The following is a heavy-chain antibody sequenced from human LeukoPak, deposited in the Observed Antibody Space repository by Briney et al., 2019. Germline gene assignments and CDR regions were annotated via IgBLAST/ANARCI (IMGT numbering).Heavy chain of an antibody. CDR2: INPNSGGT. CDR1: GYTFTGYY. CDR3: ARDRGSSSFNYYYYYGMDV. V-gene: IGHV1-2*02. D-gene: IGHD6-6*01. Sequence: ASVKVSCKASGYTFTGYYMHWVRQAPGQGLEWMGWINPNSGGTNYAQKFQGRVTMTRDTSISTAYMELSRLRSDDTAVYYCARDRGSSSFNYYYYYGMDVWGQGTTVTVSS. J-gene: IGHJ6*02.